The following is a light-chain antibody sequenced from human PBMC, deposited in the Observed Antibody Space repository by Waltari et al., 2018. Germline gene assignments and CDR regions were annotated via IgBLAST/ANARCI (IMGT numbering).Light chain of an antibody. Sequence: QSALTQPASVSGSPGQSITISCTGTNNDVGAYNFVSWYQQHPGKAPKLMIHEVSNRPSGVSYRFSGSKYGNTASLTISGLQAEDEADYHCSSYTRSHTYVFGPGTTVTVL. V-gene: IGLV2-14*01. CDR1: NNDVGAYNF. J-gene: IGLJ1*01. CDR2: EVS. CDR3: SSYTRSHTYV.